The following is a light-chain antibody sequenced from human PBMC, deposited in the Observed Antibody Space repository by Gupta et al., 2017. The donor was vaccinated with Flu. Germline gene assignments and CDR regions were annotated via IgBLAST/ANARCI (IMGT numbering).Light chain of an antibody. CDR2: DVS. CDR1: SSAVGCYNY. CDR3: CSYAGSDTCEVV. Sequence: QSALTQPRSVSGSPGQSVTIPCTGTSSAVGCYNYVSWYQQHPGKAPNLMIYDVSKRPSGGPDRFSCSKSGNTASLTISGLQAEDEADDYCCSYAGSDTCEVVFGGGTKLTVL. V-gene: IGLV2-11*01. J-gene: IGLJ2*01.